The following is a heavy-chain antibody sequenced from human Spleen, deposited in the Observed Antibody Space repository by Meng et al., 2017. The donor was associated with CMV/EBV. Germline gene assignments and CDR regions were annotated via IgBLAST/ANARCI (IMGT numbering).Heavy chain of an antibody. Sequence: SVKVSCKASGGTFSSYTISWVRQAPGQGLEWMGRIIPILGIANYAQKFQGRVTINADKSTSTAYMELSSLRSEDTAVYYCARNRGTRVGWLRRSYYYYGMDVWGQGTTVTVSS. V-gene: IGHV1-69*02. CDR2: IIPILGIA. CDR1: GGTFSSYT. D-gene: IGHD2-15*01. CDR3: ARNRGTRVGWLRRSYYYYGMDV. J-gene: IGHJ6*02.